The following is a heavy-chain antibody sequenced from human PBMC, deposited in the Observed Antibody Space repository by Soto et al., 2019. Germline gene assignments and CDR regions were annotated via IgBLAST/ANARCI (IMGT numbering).Heavy chain of an antibody. D-gene: IGHD3-22*01. CDR2: ISYDGSNK. Sequence: QVQLVESGGGVVQPRRSLRLSCAASGFTFSSYGMHWVRQAPGKGLEWVAVISYDGSNKYYADSVKGRFTISRDNSKNTLYLQMNSLRAEDTAVYYCHYYYDSSGYYDRLSPSDYWGQGTLVTVSS. CDR1: GFTFSSYG. V-gene: IGHV3-30*03. CDR3: HYYYDSSGYYDRLSPSDY. J-gene: IGHJ4*02.